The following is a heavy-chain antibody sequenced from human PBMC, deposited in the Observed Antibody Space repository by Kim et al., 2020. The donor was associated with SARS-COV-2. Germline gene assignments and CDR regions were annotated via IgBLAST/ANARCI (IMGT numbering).Heavy chain of an antibody. J-gene: IGHJ5*02. CDR1: GGSFSGYY. CDR3: ARATYYYGSGENDP. D-gene: IGHD3-10*01. V-gene: IGHV4-34*01. CDR2: INHSGST. Sequence: SETLSLTCAVYGGSFSGYYWSWIRQPPGKGLEWIGEINHSGSTNYNPSLKSRVTISVDTSKNQFSLKLSSVTAADTAVYYCARATYYYGSGENDPWGQGTLVTVSS.